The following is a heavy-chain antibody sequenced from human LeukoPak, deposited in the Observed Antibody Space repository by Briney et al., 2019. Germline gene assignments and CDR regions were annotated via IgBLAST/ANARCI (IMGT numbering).Heavy chain of an antibody. CDR3: ARNSSGYYADY. D-gene: IGHD3-22*01. Sequence: ASVKVSCKASGYTFTSYGISWVRQAPGQGLEWMGWISAYNGNTNYAQKLQVIVTMTTDTSTSTAYMELRSLRSDDTAIYYCARNSSGYYADYWGQGTLVTVSS. J-gene: IGHJ4*02. CDR1: GYTFTSYG. V-gene: IGHV1-18*01. CDR2: ISAYNGNT.